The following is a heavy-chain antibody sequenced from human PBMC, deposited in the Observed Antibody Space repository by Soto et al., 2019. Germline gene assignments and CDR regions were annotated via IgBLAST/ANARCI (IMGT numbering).Heavy chain of an antibody. J-gene: IGHJ6*02. Sequence: GGSLRLSCAASGFSFSSYAMHWVRQAPGKGLEWVAVISYDGSNKYYADSVKGRFTISRDNSKNTLYLQMNSLRTEDTAVYYCASDRLSYNWKDFPYYYYGXDVWGQGTTVTVSS. CDR1: GFSFSSYA. D-gene: IGHD1-1*01. CDR2: ISYDGSNK. CDR3: ASDRLSYNWKDFPYYYYGXDV. V-gene: IGHV3-30-3*01.